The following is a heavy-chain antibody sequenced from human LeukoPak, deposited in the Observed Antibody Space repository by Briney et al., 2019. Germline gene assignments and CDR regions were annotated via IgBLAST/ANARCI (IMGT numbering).Heavy chain of an antibody. Sequence: GASVKVSCKASGYTFTSYDINWVLQATGQGLEWMGWMNPNSGNTGYAQKFQGRVTMTRNTSISTAYMELSSLRSEDTAVYYCARSGVVATMGDYYYYYYMDVWGKGTTVTVSS. CDR1: GYTFTSYD. J-gene: IGHJ6*03. CDR3: ARSGVVATMGDYYYYYYMDV. CDR2: MNPNSGNT. D-gene: IGHD5-24*01. V-gene: IGHV1-8*01.